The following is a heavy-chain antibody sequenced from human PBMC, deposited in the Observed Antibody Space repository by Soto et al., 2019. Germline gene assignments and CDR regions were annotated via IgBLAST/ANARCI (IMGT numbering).Heavy chain of an antibody. D-gene: IGHD3-3*01. V-gene: IGHV4-31*03. CDR3: ARLNDINYDFWSGYSAPRDY. J-gene: IGHJ4*02. CDR2: IYYSGST. Sequence: SSETLSLTCTVSGGSISSGGYYWSWIRQHPGKGLEWIGYIYYSGSTYYNPSLKSRVTISVDTSKNQFSLKLSSVTAADTAVYYCARLNDINYDFWSGYSAPRDYWGQGTLVTVSS. CDR1: GGSISSGGYY.